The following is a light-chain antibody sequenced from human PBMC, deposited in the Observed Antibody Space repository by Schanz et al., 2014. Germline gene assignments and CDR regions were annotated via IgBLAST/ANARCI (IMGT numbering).Light chain of an antibody. V-gene: IGKV3-20*01. CDR2: GAS. J-gene: IGKJ3*01. Sequence: EIVLTQSPGTLSLSPGERATLSCRASQSVSSTYLAWYQQKAGQAPRLLVYGASSRASGIPDRFSGSGSGTEFTLTISSLQSEDVAVYYCQQYNNWPVTFGPGTKVDIK. CDR3: QQYNNWPVT. CDR1: QSVSSTY.